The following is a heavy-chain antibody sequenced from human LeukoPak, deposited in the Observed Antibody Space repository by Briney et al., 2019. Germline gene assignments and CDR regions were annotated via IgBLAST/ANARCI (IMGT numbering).Heavy chain of an antibody. V-gene: IGHV4-61*02. D-gene: IGHD3-22*01. J-gene: IGHJ4*02. CDR3: AREGGYYYDSSGYYYSLASAY. CDR1: GGSISSGSYY. CDR2: IYTSGST. Sequence: NPSETLSLTCTVSGGSISSGSYYWSWIRQPAGKGLEWIGRIYTSGSTNYNPSLKSRVTISVDTSKSQFSLKLSSVTAADTAVYYCAREGGYYYDSSGYYYSLASAYWGQGTLVTVSS.